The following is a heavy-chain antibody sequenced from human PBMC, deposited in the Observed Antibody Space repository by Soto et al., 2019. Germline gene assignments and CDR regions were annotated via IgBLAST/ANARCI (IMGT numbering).Heavy chain of an antibody. Sequence: GESLKISCKGSGYSFTSYWIGWVRQMPGKGLEWMGIIYPGDSDTRYSPSFQGQVTISADKSISTAYLQWSSLKASDTAMYYCARRYCSGGSCEYYFDYWGQGTLVTVSS. J-gene: IGHJ4*02. CDR2: IYPGDSDT. V-gene: IGHV5-51*01. D-gene: IGHD2-15*01. CDR3: ARRYCSGGSCEYYFDY. CDR1: GYSFTSYW.